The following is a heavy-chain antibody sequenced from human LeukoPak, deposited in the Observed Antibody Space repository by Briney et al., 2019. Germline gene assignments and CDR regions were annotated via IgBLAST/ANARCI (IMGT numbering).Heavy chain of an antibody. D-gene: IGHD1-7*01. J-gene: IGHJ4*02. V-gene: IGHV3-7*01. CDR3: ARDDNWNYEDY. CDR2: IKQDGSEK. CDR1: GCTFSTYW. Sequence: PGGSLRLSCAASGCTFSTYWMSWVRQAPGKGLEWVANIKQDGSEKYYVDSVKGRFTISRDNAKNSLYLQMNSLRAEDTAVYYCARDDNWNYEDYWGQGTLVTVSS.